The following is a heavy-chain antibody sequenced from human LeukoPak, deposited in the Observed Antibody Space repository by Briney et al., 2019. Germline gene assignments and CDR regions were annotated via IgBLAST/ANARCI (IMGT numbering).Heavy chain of an antibody. D-gene: IGHD3-22*01. CDR3: ARGPYYYDSSGYYFDY. Sequence: SETLSLTCTVSGGSISSYYWSWIRQPPGKGLEWIGYIYYSGSTNYNPSLKSRVTISVDTSKNQFSLKLSSVTAADTAVYYCARGPYYYDSSGYYFDYWGQGTLVTVSS. J-gene: IGHJ4*02. V-gene: IGHV4-59*01. CDR1: GGSISSYY. CDR2: IYYSGST.